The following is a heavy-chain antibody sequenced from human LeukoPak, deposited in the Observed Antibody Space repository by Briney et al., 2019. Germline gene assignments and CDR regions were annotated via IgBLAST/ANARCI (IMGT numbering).Heavy chain of an antibody. CDR1: GGTFSSYA. J-gene: IGHJ4*02. V-gene: IGHV1-69*13. CDR2: IIPIFGTA. CDR3: ARDLLAYCGGDCYSPIDY. D-gene: IGHD2-21*02. Sequence: SVKVSCKASGGTFSSYAISWVRQAPGQGLEWMGGIIPIFGTANYAQKFQGRVTITADESTSTAYMELSSLRSEDTAVYYCARDLLAYCGGDCYSPIDYWGQGTLVTVSS.